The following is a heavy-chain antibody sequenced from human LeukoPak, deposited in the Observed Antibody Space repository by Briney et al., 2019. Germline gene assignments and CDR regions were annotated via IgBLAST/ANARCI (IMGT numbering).Heavy chain of an antibody. Sequence: GGSLRLSCAASGFTFSSYSMNWVRQAPGKGLEWVSSIGSRSAYTYYADSVKGRFTISRDNTKNSLYLQMNSLRAGDTAVYYCARGGLYFDAFDIWGQGTMVTVS. J-gene: IGHJ3*02. V-gene: IGHV3-21*01. CDR2: IGSRSAYT. CDR3: ARGGLYFDAFDI. D-gene: IGHD2-8*01. CDR1: GFTFSSYS.